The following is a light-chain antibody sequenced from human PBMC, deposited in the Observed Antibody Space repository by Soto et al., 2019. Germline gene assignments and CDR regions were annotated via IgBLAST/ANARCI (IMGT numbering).Light chain of an antibody. CDR3: QQYNNWPPTWT. CDR1: QSISSN. Sequence: EIVLTQSPGTLSLSPGDRATLSCRASQSISSNLAWYQQKPGQAPRLLMFGASTRATGIPARFSGSGSGTEFTLTITSLQSEDFAVYYCQQYNNWPPTWTFGQGTKVDIK. J-gene: IGKJ1*01. V-gene: IGKV3-15*01. CDR2: GAS.